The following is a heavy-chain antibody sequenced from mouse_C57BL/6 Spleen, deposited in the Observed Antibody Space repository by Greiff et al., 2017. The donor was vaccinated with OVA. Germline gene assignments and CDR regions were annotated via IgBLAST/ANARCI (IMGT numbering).Heavy chain of an antibody. Sequence: VQLQQSGPELVKPGASVKISCKASGYAFSSSWMNWVKQRPGKGLEWIGRIYPGDGDTNYNGKFKGKATLTADKSSSTAYMQLSSLTSEDSAVYFCAINYGSSYSDAMDYWGQGTSVTVSS. J-gene: IGHJ4*01. V-gene: IGHV1-82*01. CDR3: AINYGSSYSDAMDY. CDR1: GYAFSSSW. D-gene: IGHD1-1*01. CDR2: IYPGDGDT.